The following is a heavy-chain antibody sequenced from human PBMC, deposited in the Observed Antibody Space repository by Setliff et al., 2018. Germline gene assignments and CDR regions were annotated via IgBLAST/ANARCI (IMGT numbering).Heavy chain of an antibody. D-gene: IGHD3-10*01. V-gene: IGHV1-24*01. CDR3: ARDHVYGSQYYYYYYGMDV. Sequence: ASVKVSCKVSGYTLTELSRHWVRQAPGKGLEWMGGFDPEDGETIYAQKFQGRVTMTEDTSTDTAYMELSSLRSEDTAVYYCARDHVYGSQYYYYYYGMDVWGQGTTVTVSS. J-gene: IGHJ6*02. CDR2: FDPEDGET. CDR1: GYTLTELS.